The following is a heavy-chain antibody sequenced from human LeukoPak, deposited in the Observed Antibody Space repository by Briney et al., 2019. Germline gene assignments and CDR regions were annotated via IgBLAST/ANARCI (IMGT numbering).Heavy chain of an antibody. CDR1: GFTFKNYG. J-gene: IGHJ4*02. CDR2: ISGNTGST. CDR3: ASWPGGWYGEDS. D-gene: IGHD6-19*01. V-gene: IGHV3-23*01. Sequence: GSLRLSCATSGFTFKNYGMTWVRQAPGKGLELVSSISGNTGSTYHADSVRGRFIISRDNSKNTLYLQMNSLRAEDTAVYYCASWPGGWYGEDSWGQGTLVTVSS.